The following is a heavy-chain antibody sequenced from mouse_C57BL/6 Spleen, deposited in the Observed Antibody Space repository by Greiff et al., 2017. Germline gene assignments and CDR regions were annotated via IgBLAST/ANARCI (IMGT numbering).Heavy chain of an antibody. CDR1: GYAFSSSW. CDR3: AREGGYYGSSGDWYFDV. D-gene: IGHD1-1*01. Sequence: VQLQQSGPELVKPGASVTISCKASGYAFSSSWMNWVKQRPGKGLEWIGRLYPGDGDTNYNGKFKGKATLTADKSSSTAYMQLSSLTSEDSAVYFCAREGGYYGSSGDWYFDVWGTGTTVTVSS. CDR2: LYPGDGDT. J-gene: IGHJ1*03. V-gene: IGHV1-82*01.